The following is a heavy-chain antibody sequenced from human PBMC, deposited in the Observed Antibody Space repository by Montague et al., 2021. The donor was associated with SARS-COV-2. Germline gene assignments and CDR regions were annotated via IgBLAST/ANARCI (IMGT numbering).Heavy chain of an antibody. CDR3: ARNRYYSDYNVLHWFDP. CDR1: IDSTSCGSYY. D-gene: IGHD1-26*01. Sequence: TLSLTCTVSIDSTSCGSYYWSWIRQPAGKGLDWIGPIYNSGSTNYNPSLKSRVTISVDTSKNQFSLKLTSVTAADTAVYYCARNRYYSDYNVLHWFDPWGQGTLVTVSS. CDR2: IYNSGST. J-gene: IGHJ5*02. V-gene: IGHV4-61*02.